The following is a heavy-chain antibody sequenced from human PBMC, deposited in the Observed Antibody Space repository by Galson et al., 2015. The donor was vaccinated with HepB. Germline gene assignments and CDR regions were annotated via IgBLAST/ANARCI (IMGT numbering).Heavy chain of an antibody. CDR1: GFTFSSYS. D-gene: IGHD2-2*01. V-gene: IGHV3-21*01. J-gene: IGHJ4*02. Sequence: SLRLSCAASGFTFSSYSMNWVRQAPGKGLEWVSSISSSSSYIYYADSVKGRFTISRDNAKNSLYLQMSSLRAEDTAVYYCVKGKYQLLGPGYFDHWGQGTLVTVSS. CDR3: VKGKYQLLGPGYFDH. CDR2: ISSSSSYI.